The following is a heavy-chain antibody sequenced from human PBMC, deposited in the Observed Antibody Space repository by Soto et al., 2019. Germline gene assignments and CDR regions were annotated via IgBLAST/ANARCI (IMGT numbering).Heavy chain of an antibody. CDR3: AREQLVVTLAYFDY. CDR1: GFTFSSYA. J-gene: IGHJ4*02. Sequence: QVQLVESGGGVVQPGRSLRLSCAASGFTFSSYAMHWVRQAPGKGLEWVAGISYDGSNKYYADSLKGRFTISRDNSKNTLYLQMNSLRAEDTAVYYCAREQLVVTLAYFDYWGQGTLVTVSS. CDR2: ISYDGSNK. V-gene: IGHV3-30-3*01. D-gene: IGHD6-6*01.